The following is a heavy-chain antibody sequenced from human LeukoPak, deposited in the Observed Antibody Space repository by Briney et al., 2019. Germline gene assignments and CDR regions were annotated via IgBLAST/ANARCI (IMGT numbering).Heavy chain of an antibody. Sequence: PGGSLRLSCAASGFTFNIYAVNWVRQAPGKGLEWISSISYSAAGTYYADSVKGRFSISRDNSKKIVYLQMNSLRAEDTAVYYCAKDRMGGVTFFDYWGQGTLVTVSS. J-gene: IGHJ4*02. D-gene: IGHD2-21*02. CDR3: AKDRMGGVTFFDY. CDR2: ISYSAAGT. CDR1: GFTFNIYA. V-gene: IGHV3-23*01.